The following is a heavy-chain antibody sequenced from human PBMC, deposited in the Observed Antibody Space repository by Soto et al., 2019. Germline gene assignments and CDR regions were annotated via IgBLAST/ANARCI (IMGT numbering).Heavy chain of an antibody. CDR1: GFTFSSYA. D-gene: IGHD3-22*01. V-gene: IGHV3-23*01. J-gene: IGHJ4*02. CDR2: ISGSGGST. Sequence: LRLSCAASGFTFSSYAMSWVRQAPGKGLEWVSAISGSGGSTYYADSVKGRFTISRDNSXXXXXXQXKXLXAXDTAXYYCAKVHYYDSSGYFFDYWGQGTLVTVSS. CDR3: AKVHYYDSSGYFFDY.